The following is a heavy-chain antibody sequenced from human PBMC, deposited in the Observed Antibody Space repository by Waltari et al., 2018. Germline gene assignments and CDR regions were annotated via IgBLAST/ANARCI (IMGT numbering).Heavy chain of an antibody. CDR2: TYYSGSA. D-gene: IGHD2-8*01. J-gene: IGHJ4*02. CDR3: ARQGVSSRSFDY. Sequence: QLQMQESGPGLVKPSETLSLTCTVSGDSITNRGYYWGWIRQPPGKGLEWIGSTYYSGSAHYTPSLKSRVTISVNTSKNQFSLELTSLTAADTAVYYCARQGVSSRSFDYWGQGSLVTFSS. V-gene: IGHV4-39*01. CDR1: GDSITNRGYY.